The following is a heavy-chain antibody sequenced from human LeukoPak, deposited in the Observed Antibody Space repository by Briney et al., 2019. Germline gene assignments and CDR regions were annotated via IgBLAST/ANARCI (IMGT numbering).Heavy chain of an antibody. CDR1: GYTFTCYY. V-gene: IGHV1-2*02. J-gene: IGHJ4*02. Sequence: ASVKVSCKASGYTFTCYYIHWVRQAPGQGLEWMGWINPNSGDTNYAQKFQGRVTVTRDTSISTAYMELSRLTSDDTAVYYCARVGVPAANGMAFDYWGQGTLVTVSS. D-gene: IGHD2-2*01. CDR3: ARVGVPAANGMAFDY. CDR2: INPNSGDT.